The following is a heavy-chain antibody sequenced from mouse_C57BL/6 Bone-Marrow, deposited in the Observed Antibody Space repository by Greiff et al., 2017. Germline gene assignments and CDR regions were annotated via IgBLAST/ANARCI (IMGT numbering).Heavy chain of an antibody. CDR2: IDPANGNT. CDR1: GFNIKNTY. Sequence: VQLQQSVAELVRPGASVKLSCTASGFNIKNTYMHWVKQRPEQGLQWIGRIDPANGNTKYAPKFQGKATITADTSSNTAYLQLSSLTSEDTAIYYCARITTVVAPYWYFDVWGTGTTVTVSS. CDR3: ARITTVVAPYWYFDV. V-gene: IGHV14-3*01. D-gene: IGHD1-1*01. J-gene: IGHJ1*03.